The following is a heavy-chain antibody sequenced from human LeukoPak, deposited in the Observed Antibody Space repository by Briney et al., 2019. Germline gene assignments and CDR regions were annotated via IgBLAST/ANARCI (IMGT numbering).Heavy chain of an antibody. J-gene: IGHJ6*03. D-gene: IGHD1-26*01. Sequence: GESLKISCKGSGYSFTSYWIGWVRQMPGKGLEWMGIIYPGDSDTRYSPSFQGQVTISADKSISTAYLQWSSLKASDTAMYYCARLGSHWYYYYYMDVWGKGTTVTVSS. CDR3: ARLGSHWYYYYYMDV. CDR1: GYSFTSYW. CDR2: IYPGDSDT. V-gene: IGHV5-51*01.